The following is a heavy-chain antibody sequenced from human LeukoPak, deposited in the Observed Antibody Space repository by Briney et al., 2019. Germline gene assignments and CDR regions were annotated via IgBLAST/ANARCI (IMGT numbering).Heavy chain of an antibody. CDR3: ARHRLLTDYYDSSGYYSDAFDI. Sequence: TSETLSLTCTVSGGSISSSSYYWGWIRQPPGKGLEWIGSIYYSGSTYYNPSLKSRVTISVDTSKNQFSLKLSSVTAADTAVYYCARHRLLTDYYDSSGYYSDAFDIWGQGTMVTVSS. J-gene: IGHJ3*02. V-gene: IGHV4-39*01. CDR2: IYYSGST. CDR1: GGSISSSSYY. D-gene: IGHD3-22*01.